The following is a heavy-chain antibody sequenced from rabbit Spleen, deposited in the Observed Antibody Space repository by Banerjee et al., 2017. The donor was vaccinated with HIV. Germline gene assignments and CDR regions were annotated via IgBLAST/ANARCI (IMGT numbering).Heavy chain of an antibody. Sequence: QEQLEESGGGLVQPEGSLTLACTASGFSFSNSYYMCWVRQAPGKGLEWIACIDTGFGGTTYYASWAKGRFTISKTSSTTVTLQMTSLTAADTATYFCATYVDYDGDFNLWGQGTLVTVS. V-gene: IGHV1S45*01. J-gene: IGHJ4*01. D-gene: IGHD2-1*01. CDR2: IDTGFGGTT. CDR3: ATYVDYDGDFNL. CDR1: GFSFSNSYY.